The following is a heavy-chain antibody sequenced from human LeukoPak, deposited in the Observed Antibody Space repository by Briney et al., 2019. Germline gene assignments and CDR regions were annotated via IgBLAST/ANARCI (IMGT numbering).Heavy chain of an antibody. D-gene: IGHD5-18*01. CDR3: ARNGKIQYYYYMDV. CDR2: IYYSGST. J-gene: IGHJ6*03. V-gene: IGHV4-39*07. CDR1: GGSISSSSYY. Sequence: SETLSLTCTVSGGSISSSSYYWGWIRQPPGKGLEWIGSIYYSGSTYYNPSLKSRVTISVDTSKNQFSLKLSSVTAADTAVYYCARNGKIQYYYYMDVWGKGTTVTVSS.